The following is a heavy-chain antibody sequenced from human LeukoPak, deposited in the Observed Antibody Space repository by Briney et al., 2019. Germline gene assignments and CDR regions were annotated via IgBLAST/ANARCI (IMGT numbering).Heavy chain of an antibody. D-gene: IGHD6-6*01. J-gene: IGHJ4*02. CDR3: ASRYSSSSGHFDY. V-gene: IGHV1-8*01. CDR1: GYTFTSYD. CDR2: MNPNSGNT. Sequence: VASVKVSCKASGYTFTSYDINWVRQATGQGLEWMGWMNPNSGNTGYAQKFQGRVTMTRNTSISTAYMELSNLRSEDTAVYYCASRYSSSSGHFDYWGQGTLVTVSS.